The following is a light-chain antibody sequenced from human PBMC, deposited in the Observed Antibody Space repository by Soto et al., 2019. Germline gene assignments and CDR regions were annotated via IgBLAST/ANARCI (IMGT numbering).Light chain of an antibody. Sequence: EIVMTQSPATLSVSPGERATLSCRASQSVSVNLAWYQQKPGQAPRLLIYDASTRATGIPARFSGSGSGTEFTLTISSLQSEDLAVYFCQQYNNWPLTFGGGTKVEIK. J-gene: IGKJ4*01. CDR1: QSVSVN. V-gene: IGKV3-15*01. CDR3: QQYNNWPLT. CDR2: DAS.